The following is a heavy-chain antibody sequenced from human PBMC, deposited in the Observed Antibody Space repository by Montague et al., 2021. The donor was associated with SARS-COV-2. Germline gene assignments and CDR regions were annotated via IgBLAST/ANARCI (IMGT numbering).Heavy chain of an antibody. CDR1: GGSFSGYD. J-gene: IGHJ4*02. V-gene: IGHV4-34*01. CDR3: ATSSSRSYYVGLDY. CDR2: INQSGST. Sequence: SETLSLTCAVYGGSFSGYDWSWIRQSPGKGLEWIGEINQSGSTNYNVSLKSRLTMSLDTSKNQVSLKLSSVTAADTAVYYCATSSSRSYYVGLDYWGQGTLVTVTS. D-gene: IGHD3-10*01.